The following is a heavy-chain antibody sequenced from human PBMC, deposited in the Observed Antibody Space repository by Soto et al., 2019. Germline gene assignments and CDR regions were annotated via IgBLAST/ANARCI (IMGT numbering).Heavy chain of an antibody. Sequence: EVQLLESGGGLVQPGGSLRLSCAASGFTFSSYAMSWVRQAPGKGLEWVSAISGSGGSTYYADSVKGRFTISRDNSKNTLYLQMNSLRAEDTAVYYCATEASDFWSGYYRDDAFDIWGQGTMVTVSS. CDR2: ISGSGGST. D-gene: IGHD3-3*01. V-gene: IGHV3-23*01. CDR3: ATEASDFWSGYYRDDAFDI. CDR1: GFTFSSYA. J-gene: IGHJ3*02.